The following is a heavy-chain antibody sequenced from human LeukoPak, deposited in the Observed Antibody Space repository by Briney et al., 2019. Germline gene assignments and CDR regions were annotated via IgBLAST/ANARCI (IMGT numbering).Heavy chain of an antibody. CDR2: ISGSGGST. V-gene: IGHV3-23*01. D-gene: IGHD2-2*01. Sequence: GGSLRLSCAASGFTFSSYAMCWVRQAPGKGLEWVSAISGSGGSTYYADSVKGRLTISRDNSKNTLHLQMNNLRAEDTAVYYCAKDKGVGPDLNWFDPWSQGTLVTVSS. CDR1: GFTFSSYA. J-gene: IGHJ5*02. CDR3: AKDKGVGPDLNWFDP.